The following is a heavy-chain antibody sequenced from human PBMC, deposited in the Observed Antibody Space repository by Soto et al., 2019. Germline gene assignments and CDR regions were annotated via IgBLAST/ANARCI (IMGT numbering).Heavy chain of an antibody. Sequence: ASVKVSCKASGYTFTSYDINWVRQATGQGFEYLGWMNPNSGNTNYAQKLQGRVTMTTDTSTSTAYMELRSLRSDDTAVYYCALRAYCGGDCYWFDPWGQGTLVTVSS. CDR2: MNPNSGNT. V-gene: IGHV1-18*01. J-gene: IGHJ5*02. CDR3: ALRAYCGGDCYWFDP. D-gene: IGHD2-21*02. CDR1: GYTFTSYD.